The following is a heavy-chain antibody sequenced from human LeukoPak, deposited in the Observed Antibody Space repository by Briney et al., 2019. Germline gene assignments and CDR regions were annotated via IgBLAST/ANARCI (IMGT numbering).Heavy chain of an antibody. CDR3: ARLDDFWSGYSNFDY. Sequence: GESLKISCKGSGYSFTSYWIGWVRQMPGKGLEGMGIIYPGDSDTRYSPSFQGQVTISADKSISTAYLQWSSLKASDTAMYYCARLDDFWSGYSNFDYWGQGTLVTVSS. D-gene: IGHD3-3*01. CDR1: GYSFTSYW. CDR2: IYPGDSDT. J-gene: IGHJ4*02. V-gene: IGHV5-51*01.